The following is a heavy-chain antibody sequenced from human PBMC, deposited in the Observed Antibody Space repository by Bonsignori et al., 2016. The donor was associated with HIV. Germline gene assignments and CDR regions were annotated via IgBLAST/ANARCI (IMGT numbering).Heavy chain of an antibody. CDR2: INPNSGGT. Sequence: WVRQAPGQGLEWMGWINPNSGGTNYAQKFQGRVTMTRDTSISTAYMELSRLRSDDTAVYYCARGARGREHFDYWGQGTLVTVSS. V-gene: IGHV1-2*02. J-gene: IGHJ4*02. D-gene: IGHD1-1*01. CDR3: ARGARGREHFDY.